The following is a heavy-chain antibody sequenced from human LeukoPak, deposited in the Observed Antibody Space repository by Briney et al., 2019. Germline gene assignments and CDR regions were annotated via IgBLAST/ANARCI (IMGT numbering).Heavy chain of an antibody. V-gene: IGHV4-31*03. CDR2: IYYSGST. CDR1: GGSISSGGYY. CDR3: ARDREDAFDI. Sequence: SETLSLTCTVSGGSISSGGYYWSWIRQHPGKGLEWIGYIYYSGSTYYNPSLKSRVTISVDTSKNQFSLKLSSVTAADTAVYYCARDREDAFDIWGQGTMVTASS. J-gene: IGHJ3*02.